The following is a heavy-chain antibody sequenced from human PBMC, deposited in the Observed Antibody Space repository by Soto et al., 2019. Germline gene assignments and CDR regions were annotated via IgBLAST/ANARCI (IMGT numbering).Heavy chain of an antibody. Sequence: EVQLVESGGGLVQPGGSLRLSCAASGFTFSSYWMHWVRQAPGKGLVWVSRINSDRSSTSYADSVKGRFTISRDNAKNTLYLQMNSLRAEDTAVYYCARGGDGYNPFDYWGQGTLVTVSS. CDR2: INSDRSST. CDR1: GFTFSSYW. CDR3: ARGGDGYNPFDY. J-gene: IGHJ4*02. D-gene: IGHD5-12*01. V-gene: IGHV3-74*01.